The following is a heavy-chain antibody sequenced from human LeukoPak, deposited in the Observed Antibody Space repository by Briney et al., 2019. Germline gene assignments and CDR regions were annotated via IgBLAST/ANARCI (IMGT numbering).Heavy chain of an antibody. D-gene: IGHD3-9*01. Sequence: GGSLRLSCAASGFTFSSYSMNWVRQAPGKGLEWVSSISSSSSYIYYADSVKGRFTISRDNAKNSLYLQMNSLRAEDTAVYYCAREETSPVLRYFDWPSSHVLAFDYWGQGTLVTVSS. CDR3: AREETSPVLRYFDWPSSHVLAFDY. CDR1: GFTFSSYS. CDR2: ISSSSSYI. J-gene: IGHJ4*02. V-gene: IGHV3-21*01.